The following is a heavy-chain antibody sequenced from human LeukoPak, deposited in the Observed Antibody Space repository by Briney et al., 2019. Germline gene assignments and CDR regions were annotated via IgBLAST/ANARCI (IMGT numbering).Heavy chain of an antibody. CDR2: INPNSGGT. CDR1: GYTFTGYY. D-gene: IGHD2-15*01. J-gene: IGHJ5*02. CDR3: ARGYCSGGSCYSVENWFDP. V-gene: IGHV1-2*06. Sequence: ASVKVSCKAAGYTFTGYYMFWVRQAPGQGLEWMGRINPNSGGTNYAQKFQGRVTMNRDTFISTAYMELSRLRSDDTAVYYCARGYCSGGSCYSVENWFDPWGQGTLVTVSS.